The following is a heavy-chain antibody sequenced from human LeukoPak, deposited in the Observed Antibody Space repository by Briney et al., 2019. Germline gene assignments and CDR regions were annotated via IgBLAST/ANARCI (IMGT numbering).Heavy chain of an antibody. D-gene: IGHD2-2*01. CDR2: IKQDGSDK. J-gene: IGHJ3*02. CDR1: GFTFTTHW. Sequence: SGGSLRLSCAASGFTFTTHWMSWVRQAPGKGLEWVANIKQDGSDKFYVESVKGRFTISRDNAKNSLYLQMNSLRVEDTAVYYCARLSDTEGSSTSYRASDIWGQGTMVTVSS. CDR3: ARLSDTEGSSTSYRASDI. V-gene: IGHV3-7*01.